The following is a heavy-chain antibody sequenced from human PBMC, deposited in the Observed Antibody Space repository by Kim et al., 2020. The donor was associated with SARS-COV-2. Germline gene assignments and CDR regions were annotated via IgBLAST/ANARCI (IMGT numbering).Heavy chain of an antibody. CDR3: ARENYGDYYYYGMDV. D-gene: IGHD4-17*01. Sequence: PSLKSRVTISVDTSKNQFSRKLSSVTAADTAVYYCARENYGDYYYYGMDVWGQGTTVTVSS. V-gene: IGHV4-59*01. J-gene: IGHJ6*02.